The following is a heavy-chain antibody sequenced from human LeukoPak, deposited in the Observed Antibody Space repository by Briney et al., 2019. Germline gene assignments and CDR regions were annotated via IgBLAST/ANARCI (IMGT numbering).Heavy chain of an antibody. CDR1: GFTFSSFS. D-gene: IGHD6-19*01. CDR2: ISSSSSTI. Sequence: GGSLRLSCAASGFTFSSFSMNWVRQAPGKGLEWVSYISSSSSTIYYADSVKGRSAISRDNAKNSLILQMNSRRDEDTALYYCARIVSGWSFDYWGQGTLVTVSS. V-gene: IGHV3-48*02. CDR3: ARIVSGWSFDY. J-gene: IGHJ4*02.